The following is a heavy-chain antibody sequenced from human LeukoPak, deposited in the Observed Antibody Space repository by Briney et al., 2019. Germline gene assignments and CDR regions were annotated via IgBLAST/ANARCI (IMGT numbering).Heavy chain of an antibody. Sequence: GGSLRLSCAASGFTFSSYAMHWVRQAPGKGLEWVAVISYDGSNKYYADSVKGRFTISRDNSKNTLYLQMNSLRAEDTAVYYCARDFSSSWYADYYYGMDVWGQGTTVTVSS. J-gene: IGHJ6*02. D-gene: IGHD6-13*01. CDR2: ISYDGSNK. CDR3: ARDFSSSWYADYYYGMDV. V-gene: IGHV3-30-3*01. CDR1: GFTFSSYA.